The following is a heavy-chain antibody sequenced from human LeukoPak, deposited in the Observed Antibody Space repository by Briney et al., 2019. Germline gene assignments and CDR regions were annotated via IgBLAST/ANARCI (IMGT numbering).Heavy chain of an antibody. Sequence: GGSLRLSCAASGFTVSSNYMSWVRQAPGKGLEWVSVIYSGGSTYYADSVKGRFTISRDNSKTTLYLQMNSLRAEDTAVYYCARVQSGYSYGHSDYWGQGTLVTVSS. CDR1: GFTVSSNY. V-gene: IGHV3-53*01. CDR3: ARVQSGYSYGHSDY. J-gene: IGHJ4*02. D-gene: IGHD5-18*01. CDR2: IYSGGST.